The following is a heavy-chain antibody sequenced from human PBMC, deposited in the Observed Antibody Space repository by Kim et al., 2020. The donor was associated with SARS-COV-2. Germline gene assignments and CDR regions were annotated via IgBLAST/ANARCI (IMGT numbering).Heavy chain of an antibody. CDR3: TTEMDITGTTVAFDI. D-gene: IGHD1-7*01. Sequence: GGSLRLSCAASGFTFSNAWMSWVRQAPGKGLEWVGRIKSKTDGGTTDYAAPVKGRFTISRDDSKNTLYLQMNSLKTEDTAVYYCTTEMDITGTTVAFDIWGQGTMVTVSS. CDR1: GFTFSNAW. V-gene: IGHV3-15*01. CDR2: IKSKTDGGTT. J-gene: IGHJ3*02.